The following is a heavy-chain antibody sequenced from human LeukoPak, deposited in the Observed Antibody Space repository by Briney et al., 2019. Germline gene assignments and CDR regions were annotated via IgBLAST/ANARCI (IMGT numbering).Heavy chain of an antibody. D-gene: IGHD3-10*01. J-gene: IGHJ4*02. V-gene: IGHV3-74*01. CDR1: GFTLSSYR. CDR3: ARDRALDY. CDR2: IYSDGSTT. Sequence: GGSLRLSCAASGFTLSSYRMFWVRQAPGKGLVWVSLIYSDGSTTSYADSVKGRFTISRDSAKNTLYLQMNSLRAEDTAVYYCARDRALDYWGQGTLVTVSS.